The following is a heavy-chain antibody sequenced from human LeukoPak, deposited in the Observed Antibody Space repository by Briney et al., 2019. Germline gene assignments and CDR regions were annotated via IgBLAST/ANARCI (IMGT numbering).Heavy chain of an antibody. CDR3: AKGMLGYSYGYDAFDI. D-gene: IGHD5-18*01. Sequence: GGSLRLSCAASGFTFSSYAMSWVRQAPGKGLEWVSAISGSGGSTYYADSVKGRFTISRDNSKNTLYLQMNSLRAEDTAVYYCAKGMLGYSYGYDAFDIWGQGTMVTVSS. V-gene: IGHV3-23*01. CDR2: ISGSGGST. CDR1: GFTFSSYA. J-gene: IGHJ3*02.